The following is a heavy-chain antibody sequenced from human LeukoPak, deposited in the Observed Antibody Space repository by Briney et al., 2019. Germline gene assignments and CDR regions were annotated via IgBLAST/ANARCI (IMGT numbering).Heavy chain of an antibody. Sequence: SQTLSLTCTVSGGSISSGVYYWSWIRQPPGKGLEWIGYIYYSGSTYYNPSFKSRFTISVDTSKTQFSLKLSSVTAADTAVYYWARVSGTQLSPEFDYWGQGTLVTVSS. CDR3: ARVSGTQLSPEFDY. D-gene: IGHD1-1*01. CDR1: GGSISSGVYY. J-gene: IGHJ4*02. V-gene: IGHV4-30-4*01. CDR2: IYYSGST.